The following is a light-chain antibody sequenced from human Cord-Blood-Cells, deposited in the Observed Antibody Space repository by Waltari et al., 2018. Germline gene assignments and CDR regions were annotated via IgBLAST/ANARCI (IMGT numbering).Light chain of an antibody. CDR3: QQYNNWPLT. CDR2: GAS. J-gene: IGKJ4*01. V-gene: IGKV3-15*01. CDR1: QSVSSN. Sequence: EIVLTQPPATLSVSPGERATLSCRASQSVSSNLAWYQQKPGQAPRLLTYGASTRATGIPARFRGSGSGTEFTLTISSLQSEDFAVYYCQQYNNWPLTFGGGTTVEIK.